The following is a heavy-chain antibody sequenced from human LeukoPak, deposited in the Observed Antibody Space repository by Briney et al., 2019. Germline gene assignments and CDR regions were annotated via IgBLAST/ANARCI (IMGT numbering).Heavy chain of an antibody. V-gene: IGHV4-30-4*01. CDR1: GGSISSGDYY. D-gene: IGHD2-2*01. Sequence: KASETLSLTCTVSGGSISSGDYYWSWIPQPPGKGLEWIGYIYYSGSTYYNPSLKSRVTISVDTSKNQFSLKLSSVTAADTAVYYCARYCSSTSCYPQYYFDYWGQGTLVTVSS. CDR3: ARYCSSTSCYPQYYFDY. CDR2: IYYSGST. J-gene: IGHJ4*02.